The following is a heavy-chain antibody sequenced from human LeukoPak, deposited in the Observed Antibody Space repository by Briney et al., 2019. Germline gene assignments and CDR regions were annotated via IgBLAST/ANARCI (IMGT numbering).Heavy chain of an antibody. V-gene: IGHV1-18*04. Sequence: GASVKVSCKASEYTLTAYIIHLVRQAPGQGLEWMGWISAYNGNTNYAQKLQGRVTMTTDTSTSTAYMELRSLRSDNTAVYYCAREGPYSSSSGTFDYWGQGTLVTVSS. CDR1: EYTLTAYI. D-gene: IGHD6-6*01. CDR2: ISAYNGNT. J-gene: IGHJ4*02. CDR3: AREGPYSSSSGTFDY.